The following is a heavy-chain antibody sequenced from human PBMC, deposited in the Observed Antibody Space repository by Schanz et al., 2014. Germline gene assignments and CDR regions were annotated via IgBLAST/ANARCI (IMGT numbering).Heavy chain of an antibody. CDR2: IYSGGST. D-gene: IGHD1-1*01. V-gene: IGHV3-53*01. J-gene: IGHJ3*02. CDR1: GFTVSSNY. Sequence: EVQLVESGGGLIQPGGSLRLSCAASGFTVSSNYMSWVRQAPGKGLEWVSVIYSGGSTYYADSVKGRFTISRDNSKNTVYLQMNSLRAEDTAVYYCARDRWDWNNAFDIWGQGTMVTVSS. CDR3: ARDRWDWNNAFDI.